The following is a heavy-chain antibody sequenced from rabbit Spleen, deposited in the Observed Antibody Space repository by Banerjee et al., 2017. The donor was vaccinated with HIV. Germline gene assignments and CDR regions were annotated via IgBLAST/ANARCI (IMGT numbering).Heavy chain of an antibody. CDR3: AREDVGGSIIL. D-gene: IGHD1-1*01. Sequence: QLEETGGGLVQPGGSLTLSCKTSGFDFSSYSMSWVRQAPGKGLEWIGAIYTGRGGTDYANWVNGRFTISSDNAQYTVDLQMNSLTAADTATYFCAREDVGGSIILWGQGTLVTVS. J-gene: IGHJ3*01. CDR1: GFDFSSYS. V-gene: IGHV1S7*01. CDR2: IYTGRGGT.